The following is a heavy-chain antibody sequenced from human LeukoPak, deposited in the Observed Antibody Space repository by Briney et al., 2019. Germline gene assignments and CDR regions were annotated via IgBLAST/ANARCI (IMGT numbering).Heavy chain of an antibody. J-gene: IGHJ4*02. D-gene: IGHD6-6*01. CDR2: ISTGGDGT. V-gene: IGHV3-23*01. CDR3: ATDTPSSPFDF. Sequence: PGGSLRLSCAASRFSFSSFAMSWVRQAPGKGLEWLSSISTGGDGTYYADSVKGRFTVSRDNSMSTLYLQMDRLRVDDTALYYCATDTPSSPFDFWGQGTLVIVSS. CDR1: RFSFSSFA.